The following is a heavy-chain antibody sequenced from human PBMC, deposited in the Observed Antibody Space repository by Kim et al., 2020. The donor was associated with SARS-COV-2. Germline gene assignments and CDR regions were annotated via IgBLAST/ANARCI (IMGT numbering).Heavy chain of an antibody. D-gene: IGHD6-13*01. Sequence: GGSLRLSCAASGFTFSSYGMHWVRQAPGKGLEWVAVIWYDGSNKYYADSVKGRFTISRDNSKNTLYLQMNSLRAEDTAVYYCAKERGDCSSWYGYYGMDVWGQGTTVTVSS. V-gene: IGHV3-33*06. CDR2: IWYDGSNK. CDR3: AKERGDCSSWYGYYGMDV. J-gene: IGHJ6*02. CDR1: GFTFSSYG.